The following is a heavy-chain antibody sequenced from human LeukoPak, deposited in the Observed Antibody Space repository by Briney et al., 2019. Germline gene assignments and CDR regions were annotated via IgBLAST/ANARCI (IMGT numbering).Heavy chain of an antibody. D-gene: IGHD4/OR15-4a*01. CDR1: GYTFTNYA. Sequence: ASVTVSYKTSGYTFTNYAMHWVSQAPGQRIEWMGWINAGNGNTKYSQKFQGRVTITRDTSASTAYMEVSSLRSEDTAVYYCARYPSIRRLYYFDYWGQGTLVTVSS. J-gene: IGHJ4*02. CDR3: ARYPSIRRLYYFDY. V-gene: IGHV1-3*01. CDR2: INAGNGNT.